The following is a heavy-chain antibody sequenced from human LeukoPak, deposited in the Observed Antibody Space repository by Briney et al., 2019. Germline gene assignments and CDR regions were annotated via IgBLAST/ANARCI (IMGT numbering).Heavy chain of an antibody. CDR3: ARAVSSSSLRTFDP. CDR2: ISAYNGNT. Sequence: ASVKVSCKASGYTFTSYGISWVRQAPGQGLEWMGWISAYNGNTNYAQKLQGRVTMTTDTSTSTAHMELRSLRSDDTAVYYCARAVSSSSLRTFDPWGQGTLVIVSS. D-gene: IGHD6-13*01. CDR1: GYTFTSYG. V-gene: IGHV1-18*01. J-gene: IGHJ5*02.